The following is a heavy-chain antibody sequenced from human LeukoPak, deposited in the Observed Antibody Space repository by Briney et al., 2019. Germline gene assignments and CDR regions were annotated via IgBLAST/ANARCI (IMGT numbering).Heavy chain of an antibody. V-gene: IGHV1-69*13. CDR3: ARRTRYCYGMDV. CDR1: GGTFSSYA. J-gene: IGHJ6*02. CDR2: IIPIFGTA. Sequence: SVKVSCKASGGTFSSYAISWVRQAPGQGLEWMGGIIPIFGTANYAQKFQGRVTITADESTSTAYMELSSLRSEDTAVYYCARRTRYCYGMDVWGQGTTVTVSS.